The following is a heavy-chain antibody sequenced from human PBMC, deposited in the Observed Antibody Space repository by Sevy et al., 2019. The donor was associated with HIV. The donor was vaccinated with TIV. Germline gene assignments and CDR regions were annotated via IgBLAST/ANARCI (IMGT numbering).Heavy chain of an antibody. J-gene: IGHJ3*02. CDR3: ARHCSSTSCSHAFDI. D-gene: IGHD2-2*01. CDR1: GGSFSGYY. Sequence: SQTLSLTCAVYGGSFSGYYWSWIRQPPGKGLEWIGEINHSGSTNYNPSLKSRATISGDTSKNQFSLKLSSVTAADTAVYYCARHCSSTSCSHAFDIWGQGTMVTVSS. V-gene: IGHV4-34*01. CDR2: INHSGST.